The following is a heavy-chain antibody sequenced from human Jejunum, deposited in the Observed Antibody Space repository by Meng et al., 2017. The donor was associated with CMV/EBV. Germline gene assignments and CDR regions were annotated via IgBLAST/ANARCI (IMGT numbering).Heavy chain of an antibody. J-gene: IGHJ6*02. CDR3: VRDPVVSGLDV. Sequence: SCTASGYSLSIYSMGWVRQAPGKGLEWVAYIGTGSTKYYADSLAGGFTVSRDDAKNSLYLQMNSLRGEDTAVYFCVRDPVVSGLDVWGQGTTVTVSS. D-gene: IGHD5/OR15-5a*01. V-gene: IGHV3-48*04. CDR2: IGTGSTK. CDR1: GYSLSIYS.